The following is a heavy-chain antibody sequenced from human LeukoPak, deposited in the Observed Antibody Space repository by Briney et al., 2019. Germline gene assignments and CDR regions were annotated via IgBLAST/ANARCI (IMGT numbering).Heavy chain of an antibody. J-gene: IGHJ6*03. D-gene: IGHD3-9*01. CDR2: IMPIFRTA. Sequence: GASVKVSCKASGGTFSSYDFSWVRQAPGQGLEWMGGIMPIFRTANYAQKFRGRVTITADKSTSTAYMELSSLRSEDTAVYYCARVLRYFDWFSYYYMDVWGKGTTVTVSS. CDR1: GGTFSSYD. V-gene: IGHV1-69*06. CDR3: ARVLRYFDWFSYYYMDV.